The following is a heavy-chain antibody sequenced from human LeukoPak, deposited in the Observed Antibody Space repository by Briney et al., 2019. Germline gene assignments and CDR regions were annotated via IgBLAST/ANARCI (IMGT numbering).Heavy chain of an antibody. D-gene: IGHD3-10*01. J-gene: IGHJ4*02. V-gene: IGHV3-23*01. CDR2: ISDSGGST. CDR1: GFTFRSYS. Sequence: GGSLRLSCAASGFTFRSYSMSWVRQAPGKGLELVSVISDSGGSTYYADSVKGRFTISRDNSKNTLYLQMNSLRAEDTAVYYCARAAMVRGVDYFDYWGQGTLVTVSS. CDR3: ARAAMVRGVDYFDY.